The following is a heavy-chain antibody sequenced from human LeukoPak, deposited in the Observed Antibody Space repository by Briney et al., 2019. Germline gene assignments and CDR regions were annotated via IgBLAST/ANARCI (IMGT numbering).Heavy chain of an antibody. J-gene: IGHJ4*02. D-gene: IGHD6-13*01. CDR3: AKGALAAAGSGFDY. CDR1: GFTVSSSY. V-gene: IGHV3-53*01. Sequence: GGSLGLSCAASGFTVSSSYMSWIRQAPGKGLEWVSVIYSGGSTYYADSVKGRFTISRDNSRNTLYLQMNSLRAEDTAVYYCAKGALAAAGSGFDYWVQGTLVTVSS. CDR2: IYSGGST.